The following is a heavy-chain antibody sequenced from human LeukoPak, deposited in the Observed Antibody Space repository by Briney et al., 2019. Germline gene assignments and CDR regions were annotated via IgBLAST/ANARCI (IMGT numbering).Heavy chain of an antibody. Sequence: ESSETLSLTCTVSGVSITSYYWSWIRQPAAKGLEWIGRVYTSGSTNYNPSLKSRVTMSVDTSKNQFSLKLSSVTAADTAVYYCARDRYYYDSSGDAFDIWGRGTMVTVSS. CDR1: GVSITSYY. V-gene: IGHV4-4*07. CDR3: ARDRYYYDSSGDAFDI. J-gene: IGHJ3*02. D-gene: IGHD3-22*01. CDR2: VYTSGST.